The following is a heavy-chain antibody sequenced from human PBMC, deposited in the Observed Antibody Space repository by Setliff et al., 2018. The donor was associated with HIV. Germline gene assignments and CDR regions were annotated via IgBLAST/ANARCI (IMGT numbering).Heavy chain of an antibody. Sequence: GGSLRLSCAASGFIFNNYGMHWVRQAPGKGLDWVALISHDGRNEYYADSVKGRFTISRDNSNNMLYLQMNILRVEDTALYYRAKALYKHSSGWDYYGLDVWGQGTTVTVS. CDR1: GFIFNNYG. J-gene: IGHJ6*02. CDR2: ISHDGRNE. V-gene: IGHV3-30*18. CDR3: AKALYKHSSGWDYYGLDV. D-gene: IGHD6-19*01.